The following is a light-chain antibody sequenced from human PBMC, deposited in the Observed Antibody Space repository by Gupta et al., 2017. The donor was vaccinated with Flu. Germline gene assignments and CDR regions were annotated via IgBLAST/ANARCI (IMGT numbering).Light chain of an antibody. CDR2: VTD. J-gene: IGKJ3*01. V-gene: IGKV1-12*01. CDR3: QQGHRLPLT. CDR1: QNVGIG. Sequence: DIQMTQSPSFVSASVGDSVPITCRASQNVGIGVNWFQQKVGKAPKLLLYVTDHLDNDVPSRFSGSGSGTEFTITIRGRQPDDFAFYFCQQGHRLPLTFGPGTKVDVK.